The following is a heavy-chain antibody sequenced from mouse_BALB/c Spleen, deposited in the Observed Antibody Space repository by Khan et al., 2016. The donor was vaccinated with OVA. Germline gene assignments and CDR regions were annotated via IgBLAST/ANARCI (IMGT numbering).Heavy chain of an antibody. J-gene: IGHJ2*01. Sequence: QVQLKESGPGLVAPSHTLSISCTVSGLSLTRYGVHWVRPPPGKGLEWLGGICAGGSTNYHSPLMPSLSISTDNSTRQVVLKISRLKPDDTAMYYCARLEDIWGQGTTLTVSS. CDR3: ARLEDI. V-gene: IGHV2-9*02. CDR2: ICAGGST. D-gene: IGHD1-3*01. CDR1: GLSLTRYG.